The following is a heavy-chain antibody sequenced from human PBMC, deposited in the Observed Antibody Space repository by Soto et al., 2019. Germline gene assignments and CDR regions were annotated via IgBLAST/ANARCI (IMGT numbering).Heavy chain of an antibody. V-gene: IGHV1-24*01. CDR3: ATAGIVGATKSPYYYYGMDV. CDR1: GYTLTELS. CDR2: FDPEDGET. J-gene: IGHJ6*02. D-gene: IGHD1-26*01. Sequence: EASVKVSCKVSGYTLTELSMHWVRQAPGKGLEWMGGFDPEDGETIYAQKFQGRVTMTEDTSTDTAYMELSSLRSEDTAVYYCATAGIVGATKSPYYYYGMDVRGQGTTVTVS.